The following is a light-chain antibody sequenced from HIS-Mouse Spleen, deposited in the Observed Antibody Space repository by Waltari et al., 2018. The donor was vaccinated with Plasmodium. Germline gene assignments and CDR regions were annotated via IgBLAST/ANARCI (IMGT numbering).Light chain of an antibody. V-gene: IGKV3-15*01. J-gene: IGKJ3*01. CDR3: QQYNNWSFT. Sequence: EIVMTQSPATLSVSPGERATLSCRASKRVSSNLAWYQQKPGKAPRLLIYGASTRATGSPARFSGSGSGTEFTLTSSSLQSEDFAGYDCQQYNNWSFTFGPGTKVDIK. CDR2: GAS. CDR1: KRVSSN.